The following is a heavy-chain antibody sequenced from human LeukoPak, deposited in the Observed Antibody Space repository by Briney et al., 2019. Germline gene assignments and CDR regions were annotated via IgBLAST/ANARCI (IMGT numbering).Heavy chain of an antibody. Sequence: ASVKVSCKASGYTFTSYGISWVRQAPGQGLEWMGWISAYNGNTNYAQKLQGRVTMTTDTSTSTAYMVLRSLRSDDTAVYYCARDHCSGGSCYPPNWFDPWGQGTLVTVSS. CDR2: ISAYNGNT. CDR1: GYTFTSYG. V-gene: IGHV1-18*04. CDR3: ARDHCSGGSCYPPNWFDP. D-gene: IGHD2-15*01. J-gene: IGHJ5*02.